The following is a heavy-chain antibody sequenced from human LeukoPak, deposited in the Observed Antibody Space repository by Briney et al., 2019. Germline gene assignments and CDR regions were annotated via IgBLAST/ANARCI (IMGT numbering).Heavy chain of an antibody. CDR1: GGSISSSRHY. D-gene: IGHD6-13*01. CDR2: IYYNT. J-gene: IGHJ6*03. Sequence: PSETLSLTCTVSGGSISSSRHYWGWIRQPPGKGLEWIGSIYYNTYYNPSLKSRVTISVDTSKNQFSLKLNSMTAADTAVYYCARGPRLRIAAAGTYYYYYMDVWGKGTTVTVSS. V-gene: IGHV4-39*01. CDR3: ARGPRLRIAAAGTYYYYYMDV.